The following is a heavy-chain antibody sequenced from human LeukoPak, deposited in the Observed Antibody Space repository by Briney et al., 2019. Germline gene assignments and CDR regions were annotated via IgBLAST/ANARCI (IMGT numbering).Heavy chain of an antibody. V-gene: IGHV3-74*03. D-gene: IGHD1-26*01. Sequence: QSGGSLRLSCAASGFTFSSYWMHWVRQAPGKGLVWVSRINFDGSTTTYADSVKGRFTISRDNAKNTLYLQMSSLRAEDTAIYYCARIGRELLQGYYFDYWGQGTLVTVSS. CDR2: INFDGSTT. CDR3: ARIGRELLQGYYFDY. J-gene: IGHJ4*02. CDR1: GFTFSSYW.